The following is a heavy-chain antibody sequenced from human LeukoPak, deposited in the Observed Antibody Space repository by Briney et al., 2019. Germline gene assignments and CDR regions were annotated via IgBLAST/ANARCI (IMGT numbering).Heavy chain of an antibody. CDR2: ISNFGDII. J-gene: IGHJ6*03. V-gene: IGHV3-48*04. CDR1: GFTFSNFG. CDR3: AKDATAVVGTVYMDV. Sequence: GGSLRLSCAASGFTFSNFGMHWVRQAPGKGLEWISHISNFGDIIHYADSVEGRFTISRDNAKNSLYLQMDSLRAEDTAVYYCAKDATAVVGTVYMDVWGKGTTVTISS. D-gene: IGHD6-13*01.